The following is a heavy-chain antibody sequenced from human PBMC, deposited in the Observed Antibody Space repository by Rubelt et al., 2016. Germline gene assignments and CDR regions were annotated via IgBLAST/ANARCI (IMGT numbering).Heavy chain of an antibody. V-gene: IGHV3-48*04. CDR2: ISSSGSTI. CDR3: ARAGYCTSTSCSPPRIDV. D-gene: IGHD2-2*01. CDR1: GFTFSSYS. Sequence: EVLLVESGGGLVQPGGSLRLSCAASGFTFSSYSMNWVRRAPGKGLEWVSYISSSGSTIYYADSVKGRFTISRDNAENSLYLQMNSLRAEDTAVYYCARAGYCTSTSCSPPRIDVWGQGTLVTVSS. J-gene: IGHJ4*02.